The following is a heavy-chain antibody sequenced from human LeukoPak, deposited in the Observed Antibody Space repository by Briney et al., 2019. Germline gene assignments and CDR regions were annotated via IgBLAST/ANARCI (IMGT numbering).Heavy chain of an antibody. D-gene: IGHD3-9*01. CDR2: IWYDGSNK. J-gene: IGHJ4*02. CDR1: GFTFSSYG. CDR3: ARDPYAETEITGYFDY. V-gene: IGHV3-33*01. Sequence: GGSLRLSCAASGFTFSSYGMHWVRQAPGKGLEWVAVIWYDGSNKYYADSVKGRFTISRDNSKNTLYLQMNSLRAEDTAVYYCARDPYAETEITGYFDYWGQGTLVTVSS.